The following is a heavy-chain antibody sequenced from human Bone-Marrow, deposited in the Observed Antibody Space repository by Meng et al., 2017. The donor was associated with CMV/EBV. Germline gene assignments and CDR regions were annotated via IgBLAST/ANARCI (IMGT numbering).Heavy chain of an antibody. CDR2: IIPIFGTA. D-gene: IGHD3-3*01. CDR3: ARTPGPGYDFWSGPDY. J-gene: IGHJ4*02. V-gene: IGHV1-69*05. CDR1: GYTFSSYA. Sequence: SVKVSCKASGYTFSSYAISWVRQAPGQGLEWMGGIIPIFGTANYAQKFQGRVTITTDESTSTAYMELSSLRSEDTAVYYCARTPGPGYDFWSGPDYWGQGTLVTVSS.